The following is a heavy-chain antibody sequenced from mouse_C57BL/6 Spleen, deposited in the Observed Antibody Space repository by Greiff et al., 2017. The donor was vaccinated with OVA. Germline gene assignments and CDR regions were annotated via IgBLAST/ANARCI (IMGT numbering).Heavy chain of an antibody. J-gene: IGHJ3*01. CDR3: ARIWFAY. CDR2: IYPGSGST. V-gene: IGHV1-55*01. CDR1: GYTFTSYW. Sequence: VQLQQPGAELVKPGASVKMSCKASGYTFTSYWITWVKQRPGQGLEWIGDIYPGSGSTNYNEKFKSKATLTVETSSITAYMQLSSLTSEDSAVYYCARIWFAYWGQGTLVTVSA.